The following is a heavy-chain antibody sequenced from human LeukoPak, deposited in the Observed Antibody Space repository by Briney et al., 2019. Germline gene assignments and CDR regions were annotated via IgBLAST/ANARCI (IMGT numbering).Heavy chain of an antibody. CDR3: ARDRYSGYGGLFEY. J-gene: IGHJ4*02. CDR2: ISGSSGST. V-gene: IGHV3-23*01. CDR1: GFTFSSFA. D-gene: IGHD5-12*01. Sequence: GGSLRLSCAASGFTFSSFALSWVRQAPGKGLEWVSTISGSSGSTYYADSVKGRLTISRDSSKNTLYLQMKSLRAEDTAVYYCARDRYSGYGGLFEYWGQGTLVTVSS.